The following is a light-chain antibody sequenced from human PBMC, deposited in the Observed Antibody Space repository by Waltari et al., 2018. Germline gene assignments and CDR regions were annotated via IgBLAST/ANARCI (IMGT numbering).Light chain of an antibody. Sequence: VMTQSPATLSVSPGERVTLSCRASQSISDNLAWYQQKRGQAPRLLIYGASTRATGIPARFTGSGSGTDFTLTISSLQSEDSAVYYCQQYNRWPPITFGQGTRLEI. CDR3: QQYNRWPPIT. J-gene: IGKJ5*01. CDR1: QSISDN. CDR2: GAS. V-gene: IGKV3-15*01.